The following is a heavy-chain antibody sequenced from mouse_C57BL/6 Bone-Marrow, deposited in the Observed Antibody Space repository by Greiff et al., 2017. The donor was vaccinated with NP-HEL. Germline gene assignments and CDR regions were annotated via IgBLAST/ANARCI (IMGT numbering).Heavy chain of an antibody. V-gene: IGHV14-2*01. D-gene: IGHD1-1*01. J-gene: IGHJ2*01. Sequence: EVQVVESGAELVKPGASVKLSCTASGFNIKDYYMHWVKQRTEQGLEWIGRIDPEDGETKYAPKFQGKATITADTSSNTAYLQLSSLTSEDTAVYYCARPSFTTVVARDYWGQGTTLTVSS. CDR1: GFNIKDYY. CDR3: ARPSFTTVVARDY. CDR2: IDPEDGET.